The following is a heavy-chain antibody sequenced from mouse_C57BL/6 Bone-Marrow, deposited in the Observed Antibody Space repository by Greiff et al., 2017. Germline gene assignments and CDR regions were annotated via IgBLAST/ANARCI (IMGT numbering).Heavy chain of an antibody. D-gene: IGHD1-1*01. J-gene: IGHJ3*01. CDR2: ISDGGSYT. CDR1: GFTFSSYA. CDR3: ARERPPITTVGPAD. V-gene: IGHV5-4*01. Sequence: EVQVVESGGGLVKPGGSLKLSCAASGFTFSSYAMSWVRQTPEKRLEWVATISDGGSYTYYPDNVKGRFTISRDNAKNNLYLQMSHLKSEDTAMYYCARERPPITTVGPADWGRGTLVNVSA.